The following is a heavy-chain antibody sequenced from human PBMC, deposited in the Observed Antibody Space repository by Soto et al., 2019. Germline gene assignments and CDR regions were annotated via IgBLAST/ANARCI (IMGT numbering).Heavy chain of an antibody. J-gene: IGHJ4*02. CDR3: VVVTAHLGPF. CDR1: GFTFSSYG. CDR2: IRSSRTTTTTV. Sequence: PGGSLRLSCAASGFTFSSYGMHWVRQAPGKGLGCASNIRSSRTTTTTVYCAHSVKGRFIVSRDNAKSSLSLQMNSLTADDTRGPTSVVVTAHLGPFWGQGTLVTVSS. V-gene: IGHV3-48*01. D-gene: IGHD2-21*02.